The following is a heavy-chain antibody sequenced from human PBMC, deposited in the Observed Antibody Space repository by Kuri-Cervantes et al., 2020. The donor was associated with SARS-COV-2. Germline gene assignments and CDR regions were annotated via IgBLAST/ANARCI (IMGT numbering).Heavy chain of an antibody. CDR3: VRDGDHWNFDY. V-gene: IGHV3-74*01. J-gene: IGHJ4*02. D-gene: IGHD1-1*01. Sequence: GESLKIPCAASGFTFSSYWLHWVRQAPGKGLVWVSRISSDGSSTSYADSVKGRFTISRDNAKNTLFLQMNSLRAEDTAVYYCVRDGDHWNFDYWGQGTLVTVSS. CDR2: ISSDGSST. CDR1: GFTFSSYW.